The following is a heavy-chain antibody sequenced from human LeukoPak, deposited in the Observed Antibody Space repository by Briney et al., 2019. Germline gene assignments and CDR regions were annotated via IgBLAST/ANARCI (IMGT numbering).Heavy chain of an antibody. V-gene: IGHV1-2*02. CDR2: INPNSGGT. Sequence: GASVKASCKASGYTFTGYYMHWVRQAPGQGLEWMGWINPNSGGTNYAQKFQGRVTMTRDTSISTAYMELSRLRSDDTAVYYCARDPTSITIFGVVPDYWGQGTLVTVSS. J-gene: IGHJ4*02. D-gene: IGHD3-3*01. CDR1: GYTFTGYY. CDR3: ARDPTSITIFGVVPDY.